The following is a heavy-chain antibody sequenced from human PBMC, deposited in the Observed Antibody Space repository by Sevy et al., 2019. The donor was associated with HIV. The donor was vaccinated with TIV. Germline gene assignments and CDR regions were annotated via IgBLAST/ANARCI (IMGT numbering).Heavy chain of an antibody. V-gene: IGHV3-21*01. Sequence: GGSLRLSCAASGFTFSSYSMNWVRQAPGKGLEWVSSISSSSSYIYYADSVKGRITISRDNAKNSLYLQMNSLRAEDTAVYYCARVLISLYSSSWYSDYWGQGTLVTVSS. J-gene: IGHJ4*02. CDR1: GFTFSSYS. CDR3: ARVLISLYSSSWYSDY. D-gene: IGHD6-13*01. CDR2: ISSSSSYI.